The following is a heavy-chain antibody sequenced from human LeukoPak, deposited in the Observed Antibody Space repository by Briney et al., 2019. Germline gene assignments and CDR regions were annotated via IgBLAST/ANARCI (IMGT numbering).Heavy chain of an antibody. V-gene: IGHV1-69*05. CDR2: IIPIFGTA. J-gene: IGHJ4*02. CDR3: ARDGYYYDSSG. D-gene: IGHD3-22*01. Sequence: GASVKVSCKASGGTFGSYAISWVRQAPGQGLEWMGRIIPIFGTANYAQKFQGRVTITTDESTSTAYMELSSLRSEDTAVYYCARDGYYYDSSGWGQGTLVTVSS. CDR1: GGTFGSYA.